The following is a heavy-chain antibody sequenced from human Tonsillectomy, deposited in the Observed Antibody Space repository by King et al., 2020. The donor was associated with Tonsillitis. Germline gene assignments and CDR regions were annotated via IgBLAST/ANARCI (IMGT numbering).Heavy chain of an antibody. V-gene: IGHV4-31*03. CDR2: IYYSGST. J-gene: IGHJ4*02. Sequence: QLQESGPGLVKPSQTLSLTCTVSGGSISSGGYYCNWIRQHPGQGLEWIGYIYYSGSTYYNPSLKSRVTISVDTSKNQFSLKLSSVTAADTAVYYCARSHDGGTYNWGQGTLVTVSS. CDR1: GGSISSGGYY. CDR3: ARSHDGGTYN. D-gene: IGHD1-26*01.